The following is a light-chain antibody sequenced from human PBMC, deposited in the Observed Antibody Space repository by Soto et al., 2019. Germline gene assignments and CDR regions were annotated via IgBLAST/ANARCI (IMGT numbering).Light chain of an antibody. CDR1: RSDIGAYNY. V-gene: IGLV2-14*01. Sequence: QSALTQPASVSGSPGQSITISCTGTRSDIGAYNYVSWYQHHPGKAPKLVIYGVTNRPSGVSNRFSGSKSGNTASLTISGLQAEDEADYYCQSYDGSLSGFVFGSGTKLTVL. J-gene: IGLJ1*01. CDR2: GVT. CDR3: QSYDGSLSGFV.